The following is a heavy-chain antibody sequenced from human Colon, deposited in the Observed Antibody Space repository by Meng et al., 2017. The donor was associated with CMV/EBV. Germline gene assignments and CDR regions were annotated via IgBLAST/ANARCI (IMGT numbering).Heavy chain of an antibody. J-gene: IGHJ4*02. CDR3: AKALPSSGTYLFYFDY. CDR1: GFTFRNYA. CDR2: IDGSGSFT. V-gene: IGHV3-23*01. Sequence: GFTFRNYAMSWVRQAPGRGMEWVSGIDGSGSFTKYADSVKGRFTISRDNSKSALDLQMNSLRAEDTALYYCAKALPSSGTYLFYFDYWGQGTLVTVSS. D-gene: IGHD1-26*01.